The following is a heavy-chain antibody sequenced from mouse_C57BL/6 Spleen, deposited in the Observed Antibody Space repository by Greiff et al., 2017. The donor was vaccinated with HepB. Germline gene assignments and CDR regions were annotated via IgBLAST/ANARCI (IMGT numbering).Heavy chain of an antibody. CDR1: GYTFTSYW. Sequence: QVQLQQPGAELVRPGTSVKLSCKASGYTFTSYWMHWVKQRPGQGLEWIGVIDPSDSYTNYNQKFKGKATLTVDTSSSTAYMQLSSLTSEDSAVYYCARDGSRLYYFDYWGQGTTLTVSS. CDR2: IDPSDSYT. J-gene: IGHJ2*01. CDR3: ARDGSRLYYFDY. V-gene: IGHV1-59*01. D-gene: IGHD1-1*01.